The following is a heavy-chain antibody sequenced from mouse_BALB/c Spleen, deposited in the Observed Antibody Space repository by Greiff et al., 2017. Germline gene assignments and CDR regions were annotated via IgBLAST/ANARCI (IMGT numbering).Heavy chain of an antibody. CDR2: IRNKANGYTT. CDR3: ARHGDYWYFDV. J-gene: IGHJ1*01. Sequence: EVKLMESGGGLVQPGGSLRLSCATSGFTFTDYYMSWVRQPPGKALEWLGFIRNKANGYTTEYSASVKGRFTISRDNSQSILYLQMNTLRAEDSATYYCARHGDYWYFDVWGAGTTVTVSS. V-gene: IGHV7-3*02. CDR1: GFTFTDYY.